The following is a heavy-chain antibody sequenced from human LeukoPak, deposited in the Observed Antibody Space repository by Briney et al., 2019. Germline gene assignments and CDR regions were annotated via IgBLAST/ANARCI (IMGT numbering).Heavy chain of an antibody. V-gene: IGHV1-18*01. D-gene: IGHD6-19*01. J-gene: IGHJ4*02. CDR1: GYTLNTYG. CDR3: ARDRDSIAVAGSPRYFDY. Sequence: ASVKVSCKASGYTLNTYGVSWVRQAPGQGLEWMGWISGYNGKTDFAQKLQGRLTMTTDASTNTAYMELRSLTSDDTAVYYCARDRDSIAVAGSPRYFDYWGQGTLVTVSS. CDR2: ISGYNGKT.